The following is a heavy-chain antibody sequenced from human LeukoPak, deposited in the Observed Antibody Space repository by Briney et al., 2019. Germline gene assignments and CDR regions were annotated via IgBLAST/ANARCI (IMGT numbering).Heavy chain of an antibody. CDR2: IYPGDSDT. D-gene: IGHD6-13*01. CDR1: GYSFTSYW. CDR3: ARASGSSWYGDYYYGMDV. Sequence: GESLKISCKGSGYSFTSYWIGWVRQMPGKGLEWMGIIYPGDSDTRYSPSFRGQVTISADKSISTAYLQWSSLKASDTAMYYCARASGSSWYGDYYYGMDVWGQGTTVTVSS. V-gene: IGHV5-51*01. J-gene: IGHJ6*02.